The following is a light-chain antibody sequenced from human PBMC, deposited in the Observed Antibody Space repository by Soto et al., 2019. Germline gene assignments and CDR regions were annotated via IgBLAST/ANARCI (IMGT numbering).Light chain of an antibody. CDR1: QSVKTF. J-gene: IGKJ5*01. V-gene: IGKV3-11*01. Sequence: EIVLTQSPATLSLSPGQRSTLSCRASQSVKTFLVWYQHRPGQAPRVXXYDASHRASGIPARFSGIVSGTDFTLTISSLEPEDAALYYGQQRSNWPPITFGQGTRLEIK. CDR2: DAS. CDR3: QQRSNWPPIT.